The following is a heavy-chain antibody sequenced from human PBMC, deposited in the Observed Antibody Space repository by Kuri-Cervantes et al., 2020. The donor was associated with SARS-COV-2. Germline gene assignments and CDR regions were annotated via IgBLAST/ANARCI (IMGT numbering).Heavy chain of an antibody. D-gene: IGHD3-22*01. V-gene: IGHV4-39*02. CDR3: ARDTYYYDSSGYYLADY. CDR2: IYYSGST. J-gene: IGHJ4*02. CDR1: GGSISSSSYY. Sequence: SETLSLTCTVSGGSISSSSYYWGWIRQPPGKGLEWIGSIYYSGSTYYNPSLKSRVTISVDTSKNQFSLKLSSVTAADTAVYYCARDTYYYDSSGYYLADYWGQGTLVTVSS.